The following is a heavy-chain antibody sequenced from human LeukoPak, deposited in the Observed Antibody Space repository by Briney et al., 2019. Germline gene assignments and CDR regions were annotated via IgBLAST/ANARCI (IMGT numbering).Heavy chain of an antibody. CDR1: GGSISNXX. Sequence: TXSGGSISNXXXXWIWQXPGKXXELIGDIYYSGSTNYNPSLKSRVTISVDTSKNQFSLKLSSVTAADTAVYYCARHSYGSQFDYWGQGTLVTVSS. D-gene: IGHD5-18*01. J-gene: IGHJ4*02. CDR2: IYYSGST. V-gene: IGHV4-59*08. CDR3: ARHSYGSQFDY.